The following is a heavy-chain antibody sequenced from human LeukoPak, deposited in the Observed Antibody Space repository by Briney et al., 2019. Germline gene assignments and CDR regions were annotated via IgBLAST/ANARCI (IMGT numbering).Heavy chain of an antibody. CDR3: AREAVAGTGWFDP. Sequence: PGSVKGRFTISRENAKNSLYLQMNSLRAEDTAVYYCAREAVAGTGWFDPWGQGTLVTVSS. D-gene: IGHD6-13*01. V-gene: IGHV3-13*01. J-gene: IGHJ5*02.